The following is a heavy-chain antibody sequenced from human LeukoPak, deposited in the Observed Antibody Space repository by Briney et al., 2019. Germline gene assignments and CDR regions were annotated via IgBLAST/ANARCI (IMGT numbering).Heavy chain of an antibody. V-gene: IGHV3-23*01. J-gene: IGHJ4*02. CDR1: GFTFSSYA. CDR3: AKGRKPIGSRFFLPEGD. D-gene: IGHD3-3*01. CDR2: ISGSGGST. Sequence: PGGSLRLSCAASGFTFSSYAMSWVRQAPGKGLEWVSAISGSGGSTYYADSVKGRFTICRDNSKNTLYLQMNSLRAEDTAVYYCAKGRKPIGSRFFLPEGDWGQGTLVTVSS.